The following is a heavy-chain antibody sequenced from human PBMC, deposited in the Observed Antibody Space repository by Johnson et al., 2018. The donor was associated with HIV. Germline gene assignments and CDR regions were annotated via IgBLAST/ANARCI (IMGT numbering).Heavy chain of an antibody. CDR1: GFTFSSYD. D-gene: IGHD1-26*01. CDR2: IGTAGDT. J-gene: IGHJ3*02. Sequence: VLLVESGGGLVQPGGSLRLSCAASGFTFSSYDMHWVRQATGKGLEWVSAIGTAGDTYYPGSVKGRFTISRENAKNSLYLQMNSLRAGDTAVYYCARGPPLQWELRGNAFDIWGQGTMVTVSS. V-gene: IGHV3-13*01. CDR3: ARGPPLQWELRGNAFDI.